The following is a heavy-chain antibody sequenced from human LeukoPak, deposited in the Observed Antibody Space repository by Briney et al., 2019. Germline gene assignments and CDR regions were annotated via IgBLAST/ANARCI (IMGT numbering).Heavy chain of an antibody. D-gene: IGHD6-19*01. Sequence: GGSLRLSCAASGFTFNNYAMSWVRQAPGKGLEWVSVIYSGGSTYYADSVKGRFTISRDNSKNTLYLQMNSLRAEDTAVYYCARDVAGQDWGQGTLVTVSS. CDR2: IYSGGST. CDR1: GFTFNNYA. V-gene: IGHV3-66*01. CDR3: ARDVAGQD. J-gene: IGHJ4*02.